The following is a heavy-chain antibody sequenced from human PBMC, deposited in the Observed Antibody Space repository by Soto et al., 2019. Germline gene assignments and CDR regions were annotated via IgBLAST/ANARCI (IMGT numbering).Heavy chain of an antibody. CDR1: CGSISSYY. CDR3: ARGLGQVAQPYYYYGMDV. V-gene: IGHV4-59*01. J-gene: IGHJ6*02. D-gene: IGHD3-16*01. Sequence: PSETLSLTCTVSCGSISSYYWSWIRQPPGKGLEWIGYIYYSGSTNYNPSLKSRVTISVDTSKNQFSLKLSSVTAADTAVYYCARGLGQVAQPYYYYGMDVWGQGTTVTVSS. CDR2: IYYSGST.